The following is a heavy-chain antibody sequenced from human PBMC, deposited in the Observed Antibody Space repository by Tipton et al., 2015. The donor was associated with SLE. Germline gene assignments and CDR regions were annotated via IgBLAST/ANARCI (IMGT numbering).Heavy chain of an antibody. CDR1: GFTFSSYA. CDR2: ISGGGGST. J-gene: IGHJ4*02. CDR3: AKFEKTTDFYLDS. V-gene: IGHV3-23*01. Sequence: SLGLSCATSGFTFSSYALSWVRRAPGKGLEWVSAISGGGGSTYYADFVKGRFSISIDKPKKTLFLQMNSLRVDDTATYYCAKFEKTTDFYLDSWGQGTLVSASS. D-gene: IGHD1/OR15-1a*01.